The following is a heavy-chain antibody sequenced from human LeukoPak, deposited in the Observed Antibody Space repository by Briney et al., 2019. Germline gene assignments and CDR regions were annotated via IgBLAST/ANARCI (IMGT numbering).Heavy chain of an antibody. Sequence: GGSLRLSCVASGFSFGTYAMNWVRQAPGHGLEWVSVIVGSGGGIDYADSVKGRFTISRDNSRNTVYLQMNSLRAEDTAVYYCVKDRKPDGPYNFDYWGQGTLVTVSS. CDR2: IVGSGGGI. CDR3: VKDRKPDGPYNFDY. CDR1: GFSFGTYA. D-gene: IGHD5-24*01. V-gene: IGHV3-23*01. J-gene: IGHJ4*02.